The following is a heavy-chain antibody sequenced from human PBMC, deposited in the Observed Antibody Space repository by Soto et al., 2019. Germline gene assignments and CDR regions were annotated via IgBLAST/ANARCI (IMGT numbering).Heavy chain of an antibody. CDR3: VREGELEVMDAININYSGMDA. CDR2: KKKDGSER. CDR1: LVTWTIYW. Sequence: GRSXRHSYSASLVTWTIYWIVGFRHAPGKGLEGVANKKKDGSERYYVDSVKGRFNISRDNAKKSMYLQMNNLRAEDTDVYFCVREGELEVMDAININYSGMDAWGHGTTVTV. V-gene: IGHV3-7*03. J-gene: IGHJ6*01. D-gene: IGHD2-8*02.